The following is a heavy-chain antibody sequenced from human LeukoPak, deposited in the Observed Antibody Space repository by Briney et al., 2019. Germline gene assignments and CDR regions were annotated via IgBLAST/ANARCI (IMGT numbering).Heavy chain of an antibody. V-gene: IGHV3-21*01. D-gene: IGHD2-2*01. Sequence: GGSLRLSCAASGFTFSSYSMNWVRQAPGKGLEWGSSIRSSSSYIYYADSVKGRFTISRDNAKNSLYQQMNSLRAEDTAVYYCASCPCSSTSCYGWCDAFDIWGQGTMVTVSS. CDR2: IRSSSSYI. J-gene: IGHJ3*02. CDR3: ASCPCSSTSCYGWCDAFDI. CDR1: GFTFSSYS.